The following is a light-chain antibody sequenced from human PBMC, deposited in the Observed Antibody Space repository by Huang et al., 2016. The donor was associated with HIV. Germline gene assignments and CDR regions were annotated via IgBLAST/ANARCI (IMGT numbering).Light chain of an antibody. CDR1: ESISRN. V-gene: IGKV3-15*01. CDR3: QHYKSWPYT. CDR2: GAS. J-gene: IGKJ2*01. Sequence: EIVMTQSPATLSVSLGERVTLSCRASESISRNLVWYQQKPGQAPRLLIFGASTRATGVPARFSGSGAETECILTSSSLQSEDFAVYYCQHYKSWPYTFGQGTKVEIK.